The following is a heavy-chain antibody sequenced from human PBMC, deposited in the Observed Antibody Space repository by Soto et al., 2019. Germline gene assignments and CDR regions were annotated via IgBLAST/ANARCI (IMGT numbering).Heavy chain of an antibody. Sequence: QVQLVESGGGVVQPGRSLRLSCAASGFTFSSYAMHWVRQAPGKGLEWVAVISYDGSNKYYADSVKGRFTISRDNSKNTLYLQMNSLRAEDTAVYYCARDRNYYDSSYYGMDVW. CDR1: GFTFSSYA. J-gene: IGHJ6*01. CDR3: ARDRNYYDSSYYGMDV. V-gene: IGHV3-30-3*01. D-gene: IGHD3-22*01. CDR2: ISYDGSNK.